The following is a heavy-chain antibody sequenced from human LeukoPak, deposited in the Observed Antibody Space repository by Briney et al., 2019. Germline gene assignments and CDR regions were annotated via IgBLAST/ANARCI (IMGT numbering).Heavy chain of an antibody. CDR1: GFTFSSYW. J-gene: IGHJ4*02. D-gene: IGHD5-24*01. Sequence: GGSLRLSCAASGFTFSSYWMSWVRQAPGKGLEWVANIKQDGSEKYYVDSVKGRFTISRDNAKNSLYLQMNSLRAEDTAVYYCARCLRDGYNSGFDYWGQGTLVTVSS. CDR3: ARCLRDGYNSGFDY. V-gene: IGHV3-7*01. CDR2: IKQDGSEK.